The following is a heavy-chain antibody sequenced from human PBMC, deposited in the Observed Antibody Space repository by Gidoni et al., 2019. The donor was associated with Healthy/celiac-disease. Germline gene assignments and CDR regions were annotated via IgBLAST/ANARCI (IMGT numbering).Heavy chain of an antibody. J-gene: IGHJ4*02. V-gene: IGHV2-5*01. CDR1: GFSLSTSGVG. D-gene: IGHD2-21*02. Sequence: QITLKESGPTLVKPTQTLTLTCTFSGFSLSTSGVGVGWIRQPPGKALEWLALIYWNDDKRYSPPLKSRLTITKDTSKNQVVLTMTNMDPVDTATYYCAHRLFVWDHGGNSWPFDYWGQGTLVTVSS. CDR2: IYWNDDK. CDR3: AHRLFVWDHGGNSWPFDY.